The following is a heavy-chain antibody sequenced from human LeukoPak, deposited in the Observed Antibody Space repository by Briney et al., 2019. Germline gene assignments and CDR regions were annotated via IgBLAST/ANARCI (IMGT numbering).Heavy chain of an antibody. J-gene: IGHJ4*02. CDR3: AGGGSWYDY. V-gene: IGHV3-48*01. D-gene: IGHD6-13*01. CDR1: GFTFTTYW. CDR2: ISSSSSTI. Sequence: AGGSLRLSCAASGFTFTTYWMSWVRQAPGKGLEWVSYISSSSSTIYYADSVKGRFTISRDNAKNSLYLQLNSLRAEDTAVYYCAGGGSWYDYWGQGTLVTVSS.